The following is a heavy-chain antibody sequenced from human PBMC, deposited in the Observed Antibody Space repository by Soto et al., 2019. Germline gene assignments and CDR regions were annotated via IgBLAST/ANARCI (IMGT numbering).Heavy chain of an antibody. CDR1: GYAFTSYG. D-gene: IGHD2-15*01. CDR3: ASAASEPPPDLFDY. J-gene: IGHJ4*02. Sequence: GASVKLSSKASGYAFTSYGISWVRQAPGQGLEWMGWISAYNGNTNYAQKLQGRVTMTTDTSTSTAYMELSSLRSEDTAVYYCASAASEPPPDLFDYWGQGTLVTVSS. CDR2: ISAYNGNT. V-gene: IGHV1-18*01.